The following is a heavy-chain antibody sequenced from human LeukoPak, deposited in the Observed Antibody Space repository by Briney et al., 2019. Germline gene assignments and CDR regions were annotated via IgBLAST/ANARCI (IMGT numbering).Heavy chain of an antibody. CDR2: IRTTCYT. CDR1: GFTFNYYD. D-gene: IGHD3-22*01. J-gene: IGHJ2*01. V-gene: IGHV3-13*01. Sequence: GGSLTLFCAVSGFTFNYYDVHWAPRAPGKPLEGVSAIRTTCYTHLPDSVEGRFAVSREDAKNSVHLQMNTLRAGDTAVYYCARGVSFYYDNSGHPGWYFDLWGRGTLVTVSS. CDR3: ARGVSFYYDNSGHPGWYFDL.